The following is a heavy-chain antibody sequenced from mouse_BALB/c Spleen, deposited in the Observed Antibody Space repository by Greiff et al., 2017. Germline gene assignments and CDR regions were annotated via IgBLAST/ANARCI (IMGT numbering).Heavy chain of an antibody. J-gene: IGHJ2*01. CDR1: GFTFSSFG. D-gene: IGHD2-10*02. V-gene: IGHV5-17*02. CDR3: ARSRYGNDLDY. CDR2: ISSGSSTI. Sequence: EVMLVESGGGLVQPGGSRKLSCAASGFTFSSFGMHWVRQAPEKGLEWVAYISSGSSTIYYADTVKGRFTISRDNPKNTLFLQMTSLRSEDTAMYYCARSRYGNDLDYWGQGTTLTVSS.